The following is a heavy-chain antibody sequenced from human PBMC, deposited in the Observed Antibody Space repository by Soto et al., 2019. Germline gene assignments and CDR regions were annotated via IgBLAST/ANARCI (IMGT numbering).Heavy chain of an antibody. V-gene: IGHV1-3*01. CDR2: VNGDSDYT. CDR3: GRDVGSFDY. D-gene: IGHD1-26*01. CDR1: GYSFTTYK. Sequence: GASVKVSCEASGYSFTTYKIHWVRQAPGQSLEWMGWVNGDSDYTVYSQNFQGRVTITRDTSANTVYMELSSLTSEDTAMYYCGRDVGSFDYWG. J-gene: IGHJ4*01.